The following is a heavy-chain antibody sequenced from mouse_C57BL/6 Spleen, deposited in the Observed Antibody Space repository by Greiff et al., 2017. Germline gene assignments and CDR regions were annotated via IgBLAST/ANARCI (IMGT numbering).Heavy chain of an antibody. CDR2: IYTGDGDT. J-gene: IGHJ4*01. V-gene: IGHV1-80*01. Sequence: QVQLQQSGPELVQPGDSVKISCKASGYAFSSYWMNWVKQRPGKGLEWLGQIYTGDGDTNYNGKFKGKATLTADKSSITAYMQHSSLPTEYSAVYFCANYYCSSDAMDYWGQGTAVTVSS. CDR3: ANYYCSSDAMDY. D-gene: IGHD1-1*01. CDR1: GYAFSSYW.